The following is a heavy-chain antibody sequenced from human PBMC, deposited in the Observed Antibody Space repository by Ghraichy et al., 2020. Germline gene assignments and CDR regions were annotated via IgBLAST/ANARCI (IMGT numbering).Heavy chain of an antibody. J-gene: IGHJ3*01. CDR2: INQNGRER. D-gene: IGHD3-10*01. CDR1: GLIFGSYW. CDR3: SSGDTFDF. Sequence: GGSLRLSCAASGLIFGSYWITWVRQAPGKGLEWVANINQNGRERYYVASVEGRFTISRDNAKSSLYLQMNTLSAEDTAVYYCSSGDTFDFWGRGTMVTVSS. V-gene: IGHV3-7*03.